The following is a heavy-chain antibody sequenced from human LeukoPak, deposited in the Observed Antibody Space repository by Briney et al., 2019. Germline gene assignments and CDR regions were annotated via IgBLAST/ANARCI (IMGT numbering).Heavy chain of an antibody. CDR1: GGTFSSYA. V-gene: IGHV1-69*06. CDR2: IIPIFGTA. Sequence: SVKVSCKASGGTFSSYAISWVRQAPGQGLEWMGGIIPIFGTANYAQKFQGRVTITADKSTSTAYMELSSLRSEDMDVYYCATHLGDFWSGFNQNYYYYYMDVWGKGTTVTVSS. D-gene: IGHD3-3*01. CDR3: ATHLGDFWSGFNQNYYYYYMDV. J-gene: IGHJ6*03.